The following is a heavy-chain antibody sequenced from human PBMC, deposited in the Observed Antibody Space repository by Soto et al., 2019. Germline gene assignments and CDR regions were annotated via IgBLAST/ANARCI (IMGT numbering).Heavy chain of an antibody. CDR2: ISSSSSYI. V-gene: IGHV3-21*01. CDR1: GFTFSSYS. CDR3: AREALVVPAASPWFDP. J-gene: IGHJ5*02. Sequence: GGSLRLSCAASGFTFSSYSMNWVRQAPGRGLEWVSSISSSSSYIYYADSVKGRFTISRDNAKNSLYLQMNSLRAEDTAVYYCAREALVVPAASPWFDPWGQGTLVTVSS. D-gene: IGHD2-2*01.